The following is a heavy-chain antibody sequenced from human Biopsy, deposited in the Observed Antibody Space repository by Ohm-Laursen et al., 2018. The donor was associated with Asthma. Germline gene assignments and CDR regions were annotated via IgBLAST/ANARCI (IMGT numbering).Heavy chain of an antibody. V-gene: IGHV1-24*01. CDR3: ASDFPKDFVRYNFQF. CDR1: GYSLTDLA. Sequence: ASVKISCKISGYSLTDLAIHWVRQAPGQGLEWMGGHDHEEGGTVNARRFQGRVTMTEDTSTDTAYMELSSLSSDDTAVYYCASDFPKDFVRYNFQFWGQGTLVTVSS. J-gene: IGHJ4*02. D-gene: IGHD5-18*01. CDR2: HDHEEGGT.